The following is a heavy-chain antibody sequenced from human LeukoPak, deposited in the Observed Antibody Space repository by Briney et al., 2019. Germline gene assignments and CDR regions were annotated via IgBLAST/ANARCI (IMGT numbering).Heavy chain of an antibody. J-gene: IGHJ4*02. D-gene: IGHD2-8*02. V-gene: IGHV1-69*05. CDR2: IIPIFGTA. Sequence: ASVKVSCKASGGTFSSYAISWVRQAPGQGLEWMGGIIPIFGTASYAQKSQGRVTMTRDMSTSTVYMELSSLRSEDTAVYYCARSTGGSDSSGGGYWGQGTLVTVSS. CDR1: GGTFSSYA. CDR3: ARSTGGSDSSGGGY.